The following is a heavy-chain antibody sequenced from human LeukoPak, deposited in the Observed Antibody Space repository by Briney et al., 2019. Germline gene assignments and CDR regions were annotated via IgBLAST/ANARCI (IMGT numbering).Heavy chain of an antibody. V-gene: IGHV3-48*04. CDR3: ARIAVTGMWYFDY. CDR2: ISSSGSIT. Sequence: GGSLRLSCAASGFTFSGYSMNWVRQAPGKGLEGVSYISSSGSITYYADSVKGRFTISRDNAKKSLYLQMNSLRAEDTAVYYCARIAVTGMWYFDYWGQGTQVTVSS. D-gene: IGHD6-19*01. J-gene: IGHJ4*02. CDR1: GFTFSGYS.